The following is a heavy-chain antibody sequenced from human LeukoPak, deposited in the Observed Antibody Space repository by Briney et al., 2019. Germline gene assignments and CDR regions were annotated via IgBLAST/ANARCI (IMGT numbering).Heavy chain of an antibody. CDR2: ITNKAFGGTA. D-gene: IGHD4-17*01. J-gene: IGHJ4*02. Sequence: PGRSLRLSCTTSGFNFGDYAMSWFRQAPENGLEGVGFITNKAFGGTAEYAASVKGRFTISRDDSRSIAYLQMDNLRTEDTGVYYCTRDEYGVGSNFFDYWGQGTLVTVST. CDR1: GFNFGDYA. CDR3: TRDEYGVGSNFFDY. V-gene: IGHV3-49*03.